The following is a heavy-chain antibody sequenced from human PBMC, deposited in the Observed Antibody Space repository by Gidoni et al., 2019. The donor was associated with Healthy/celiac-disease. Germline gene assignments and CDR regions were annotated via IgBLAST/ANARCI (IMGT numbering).Heavy chain of an antibody. D-gene: IGHD6-6*01. J-gene: IGHJ4*02. V-gene: IGHV1-69*01. CDR1: GGTFSSYA. CDR2: IIPIFGTA. Sequence: QVQLVQSGAAVKQPGSSVKVSCQASGGTFSSYALSWVRQAPGQGLELMGGIIPIFGTANYAQKFQGRVTITADESTSTAYMELSSLRSEDTAVYYCARDLYPIRMSIAARPRYYFDYWGQGTLVTVSS. CDR3: ARDLYPIRMSIAARPRYYFDY.